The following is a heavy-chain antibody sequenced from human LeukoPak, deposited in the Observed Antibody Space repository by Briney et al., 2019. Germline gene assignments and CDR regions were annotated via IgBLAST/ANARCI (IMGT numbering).Heavy chain of an antibody. J-gene: IGHJ4*02. CDR2: IYYSGST. D-gene: IGHD5-24*01. Sequence: TPSETLSLTCTVSGGSISSSSYYWGWIRQPPGKGLEWIGSIYYSGSTYYNPSLKSRVTISVDTSKNQFSLNLSSVTAADTAVYYCARGRDGYNWRNDFDYWGQGTLVTVSS. CDR3: ARGRDGYNWRNDFDY. CDR1: GGSISSSSYY. V-gene: IGHV4-39*07.